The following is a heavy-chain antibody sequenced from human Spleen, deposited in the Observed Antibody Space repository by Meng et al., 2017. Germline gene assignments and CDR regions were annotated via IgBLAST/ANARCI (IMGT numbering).Heavy chain of an antibody. V-gene: IGHV3-21*01. Sequence: GGSLRLSCAASGFTFSSYSMNWVRQAPGKGLEWVSSISGSSSYIYYADSVKGRFTISRDNAKNSLYLQMNSLRAEDTAVYYCARDPLYGDYVLGGMDVWGQGTTVTVSS. CDR1: GFTFSSYS. CDR2: ISGSSSYI. CDR3: ARDPLYGDYVLGGMDV. J-gene: IGHJ6*02. D-gene: IGHD4-17*01.